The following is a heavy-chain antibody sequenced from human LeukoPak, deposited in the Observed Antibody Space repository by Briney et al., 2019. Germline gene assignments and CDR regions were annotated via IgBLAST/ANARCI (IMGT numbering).Heavy chain of an antibody. CDR1: GFTFSSYG. Sequence: GGSLRLSCAASGFTFSSYGMHWVRQAPGKGLEWVAVIWYDGSNKYYADSVKGRLTISRDNSKNTLYLQMNSLRAEDTAVYYCARSASVSSGSPSFDYWGQGTLVTVSS. V-gene: IGHV3-33*01. J-gene: IGHJ4*02. CDR3: ARSASVSSGSPSFDY. D-gene: IGHD3-22*01. CDR2: IWYDGSNK.